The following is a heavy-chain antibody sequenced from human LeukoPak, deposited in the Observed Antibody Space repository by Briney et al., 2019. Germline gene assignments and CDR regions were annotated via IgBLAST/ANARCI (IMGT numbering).Heavy chain of an antibody. V-gene: IGHV3-30*18. J-gene: IGHJ3*02. D-gene: IGHD3-22*01. Sequence: GGSLRLSCAASGFTFSSYGMHWVRQAPGKGLEWVAVISYDGSNKYYADSVKGRFTISRDNSKNTLYLQMNSLRAEDTAVYYCAKRVNYYDSSGLDAFDIWGQGTMVTVSS. CDR2: ISYDGSNK. CDR1: GFTFSSYG. CDR3: AKRVNYYDSSGLDAFDI.